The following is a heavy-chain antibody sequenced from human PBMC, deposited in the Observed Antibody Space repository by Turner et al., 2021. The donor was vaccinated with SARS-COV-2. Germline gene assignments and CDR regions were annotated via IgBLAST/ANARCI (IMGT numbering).Heavy chain of an antibody. D-gene: IGHD1-26*01. CDR3: ARVIVGPTWWFDP. J-gene: IGHJ5*02. V-gene: IGHV4-31*03. Sequence: QVQLQEPGPVVVTPSQTLSLASTVSGGSIGSGGSYWSCVRKQPGKGLEWIRYINFSGTSYYNPSLKSRVTISVDTSKIQFSLKLSSVTAADTAVYYCARVIVGPTWWFDPWGQGTLVTVSS. CDR2: INFSGTS. CDR1: GGSIGSGGSY.